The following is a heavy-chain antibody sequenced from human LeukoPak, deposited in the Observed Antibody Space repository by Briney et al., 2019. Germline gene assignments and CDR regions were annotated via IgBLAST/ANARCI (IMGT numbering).Heavy chain of an antibody. CDR2: INSDGSST. CDR3: ARGLSGYASSLGY. CDR1: GLTFSSYW. V-gene: IGHV3-74*01. J-gene: IGHJ4*02. D-gene: IGHD6-6*01. Sequence: GGSLRLSCAASGLTFSSYWMHWVRQAPGKRLLSVSRINSDGSSTSYADSVRGRFSISRDNAKNTLYLQMNSLRAEDTAVYYCARGLSGYASSLGYWGQGTLVTVSA.